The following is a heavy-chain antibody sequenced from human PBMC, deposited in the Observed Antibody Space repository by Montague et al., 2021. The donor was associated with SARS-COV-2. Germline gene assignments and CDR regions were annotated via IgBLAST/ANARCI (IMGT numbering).Heavy chain of an antibody. CDR3: ASRLTGLEPPFDT. J-gene: IGHJ5*02. Sequence: YNPSLKSRVTMSVDTSKNQFSLHLNLVTAADTAVYSCASRLTGLEPPFDTWGQGTLVIVSS. D-gene: IGHD1-1*01. V-gene: IGHV4-39*01.